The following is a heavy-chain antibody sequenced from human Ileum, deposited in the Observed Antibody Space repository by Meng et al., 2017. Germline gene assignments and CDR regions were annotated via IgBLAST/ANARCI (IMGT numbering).Heavy chain of an antibody. CDR1: GASVSANSY. Sequence: QVQVQESGPGRVKPSETLSLTCSVSGASVSANSYLSWVRQPPGKGLAWIGQIDQSGNSYYSPSLKSRVTMSIDKSKNQFSLRLTSVTAADTAVYYCARHGGYYQDFWGQGTLVTVSS. D-gene: IGHD4/OR15-4a*01. CDR2: IDQSGNS. V-gene: IGHV4-4*02. CDR3: ARHGGYYQDF. J-gene: IGHJ4*02.